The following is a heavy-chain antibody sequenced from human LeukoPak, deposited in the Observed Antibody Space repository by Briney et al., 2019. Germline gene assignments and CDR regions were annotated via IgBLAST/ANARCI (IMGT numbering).Heavy chain of an antibody. CDR3: GRSTGYCSSGNCYSVDFDY. J-gene: IGHJ4*02. V-gene: IGHV3-21*01. CDR2: ISSSSNYI. Sequence: PGGSLRLSCAASGFTFTTYSMNWVRQAPGKGLEWLSSISSSSNYIYYADSVKGRFTISRDNAKSSLYLQMNSLRAEDTAVYYCGRSTGYCSSGNCYSVDFDYWGQGTLVSVSS. CDR1: GFTFTTYS. D-gene: IGHD2-15*01.